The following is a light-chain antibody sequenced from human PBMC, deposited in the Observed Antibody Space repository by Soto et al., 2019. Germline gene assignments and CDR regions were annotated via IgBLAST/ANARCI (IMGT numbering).Light chain of an antibody. J-gene: IGLJ2*01. CDR1: NIGIKI. V-gene: IGLV3-21*04. CDR2: NDS. CDR3: QVWDNNSDHRGLI. Sequence: SYELTQPPSVSVAPGKTARITCGTNNIGIKIVHWYQQRPGLAPVVVIYNDSDRPSGIPERFSGSNSGNTATLTISRVEAGDEADYYCQVWDNNSDHRGLIFGGGTKLTVL.